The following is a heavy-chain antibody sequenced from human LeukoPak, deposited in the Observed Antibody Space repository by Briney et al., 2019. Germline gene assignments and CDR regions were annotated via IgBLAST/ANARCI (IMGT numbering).Heavy chain of an antibody. D-gene: IGHD1-20*01. Sequence: NSSETLSLTCGVSGYSISRGYFWAWVRHSPGKGLEWIATIYHTGSAYYNPSLESRVTISADTSKNESSLNLKSVTAADTAVYFCARAGWIITSAIDYWGQGTLVTVSS. CDR3: ARAGWIITSAIDY. V-gene: IGHV4-38-2*01. J-gene: IGHJ4*02. CDR1: GYSISRGYF. CDR2: IYHTGSA.